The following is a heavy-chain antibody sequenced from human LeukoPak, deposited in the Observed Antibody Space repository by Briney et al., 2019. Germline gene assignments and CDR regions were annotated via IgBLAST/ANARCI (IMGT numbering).Heavy chain of an antibody. V-gene: IGHV3-30*18. J-gene: IGHJ4*02. CDR2: ISYDGSNE. Sequence: QPGRSLRLSCAASGLPFSSYAMHWVRQAPGKGLEWVALISYDGSNEHYADSVKGRFTISRDNSKKTLYLQVNSLRAEDTAVYCCAKSKFSCIGNNCYSPDYWGQGTLVTVSS. CDR1: GLPFSSYA. CDR3: AKSKFSCIGNNCYSPDY. D-gene: IGHD2-15*01.